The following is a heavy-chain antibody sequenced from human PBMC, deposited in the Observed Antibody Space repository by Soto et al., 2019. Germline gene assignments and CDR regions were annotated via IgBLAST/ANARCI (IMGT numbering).Heavy chain of an antibody. J-gene: IGHJ4*02. CDR3: ARGVSAGVDY. CDR1: GYSFTSLD. CDR2: MEPSTGRT. D-gene: IGHD1-26*01. V-gene: IGHV1-8*01. Sequence: QVQLVQSGAEVIEPGASVKVSCKASGYSFTSLDINWVRQTAGQGLEWMGWMEPSTGRTGYAQKFQGRVTMTRDTSINTAYMELTTLTSDDTAFYYCARGVSAGVDYWGQGTLVTVSS.